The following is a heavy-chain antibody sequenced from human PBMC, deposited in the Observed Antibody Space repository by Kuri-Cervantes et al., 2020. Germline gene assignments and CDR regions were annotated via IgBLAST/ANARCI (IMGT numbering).Heavy chain of an antibody. D-gene: IGHD3-3*01. CDR1: GYTFTSYA. Sequence: SVKVSCKASGYTFTSYAISWVRQAPGQGLEWMGGIIPIFGTANYAQKFQGRVTITADKSTSTAYMELSSLRSEDTAVYYCARAPYDFWSGYDYYYYYMDVWGKGTTVTVSS. CDR2: IIPIFGTA. CDR3: ARAPYDFWSGYDYYYYYMDV. J-gene: IGHJ6*03. V-gene: IGHV1-69*06.